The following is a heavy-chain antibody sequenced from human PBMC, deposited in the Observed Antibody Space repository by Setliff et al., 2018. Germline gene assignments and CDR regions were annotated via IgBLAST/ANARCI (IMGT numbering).Heavy chain of an antibody. D-gene: IGHD5-12*01. CDR2: ISTSGNT. V-gene: IGHV4-4*07. Sequence: KSSETLSLTCTVYGGSFSNYYWSWIRQPAGKGLEWIGRISTSGNTNYNPSLKSRVTVSLDTSKNQFSLKLTSMTAADTAVYYCARDQWVRSPPLYFSYSMDVWGQGTTVTVS. CDR3: ARDQWVRSPPLYFSYSMDV. CDR1: GGSFSNYY. J-gene: IGHJ6*02.